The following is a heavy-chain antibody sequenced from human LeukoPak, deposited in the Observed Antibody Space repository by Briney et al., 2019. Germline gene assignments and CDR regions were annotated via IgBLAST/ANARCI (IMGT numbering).Heavy chain of an antibody. CDR2: ISSSGSTI. CDR3: ARGYDILTSCFDY. J-gene: IGHJ4*02. Sequence: GGSLRLSCAASGFTFSDYYMSWIRQAPGKGLEWVSYISSSGSTIYYADSVKGRFTISRDNAKSSLYLQMNSLRAEDTAVYYCARGYDILTSCFDYWGQGTLVTVSS. V-gene: IGHV3-11*01. D-gene: IGHD3-9*01. CDR1: GFTFSDYY.